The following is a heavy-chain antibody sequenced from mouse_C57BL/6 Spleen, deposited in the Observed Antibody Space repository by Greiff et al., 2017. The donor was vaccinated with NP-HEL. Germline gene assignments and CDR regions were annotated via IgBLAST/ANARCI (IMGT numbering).Heavy chain of an antibody. V-gene: IGHV3-6*01. J-gene: IGHJ1*03. CDR1: GYSITSGYY. D-gene: IGHD1-1*01. Sequence: EVQVVESGPGLVKPSQSLSLTCSVTGYSITSGYYWDWIRQFPGNKLEWMGYISYDGSNNYNPSLKNRISITRDTSKNQFFLKLNSVTTEDTATYYCACSYEGYFDVWGTGTTVTVSS. CDR2: ISYDGSN. CDR3: ACSYEGYFDV.